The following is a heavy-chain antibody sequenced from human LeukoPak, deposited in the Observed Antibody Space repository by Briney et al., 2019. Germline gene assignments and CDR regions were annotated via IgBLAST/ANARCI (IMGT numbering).Heavy chain of an antibody. CDR3: ARQQKGHRDEFDY. CDR1: GGTFSSYA. V-gene: IGHV1-69*13. J-gene: IGHJ4*02. D-gene: IGHD1-14*01. CDR2: IIPIFGTA. Sequence: GASVKVSCKASGGTFSSYAISWVRQAPGQGLEWMGGIIPIFGTANYAQKFQGRVTITADESTSTAYMELSSLRSEDMAVYYCARQQKGHRDEFDYWGQGTLVTVSS.